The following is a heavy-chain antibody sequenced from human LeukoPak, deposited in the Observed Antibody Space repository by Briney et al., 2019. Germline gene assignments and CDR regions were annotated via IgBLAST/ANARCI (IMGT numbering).Heavy chain of an antibody. Sequence: LENPSLTCALYGGSFSGDYWRWIRQPPVRGLEWIGEINHSGSTNYNPSLKSRVTISVDTSKNQFSLKLGSVTAADTAVYYCARELVDFWSGYYQCFDYWGQGTLVTVSS. V-gene: IGHV4-34*01. J-gene: IGHJ4*02. D-gene: IGHD3-3*01. CDR3: ARELVDFWSGYYQCFDY. CDR2: INHSGST. CDR1: GGSFSGDY.